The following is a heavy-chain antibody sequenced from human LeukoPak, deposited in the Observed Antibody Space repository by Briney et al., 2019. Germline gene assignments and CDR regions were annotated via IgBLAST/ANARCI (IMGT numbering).Heavy chain of an antibody. D-gene: IGHD3-10*01. CDR1: GFTFSSYS. J-gene: IGHJ5*02. V-gene: IGHV3-21*01. CDR2: ISSSSSYI. CDR3: ARASSGGWFDP. Sequence: GGSLRLSCAASGFTFSSYSMNWVRQAPGKGLEWVSSISSSSSYIYYADSVKGRFTISRDNAKNSLYLQMNSLRAEDTAVYYCARASSGGWFDPWGQGTLVTVSS.